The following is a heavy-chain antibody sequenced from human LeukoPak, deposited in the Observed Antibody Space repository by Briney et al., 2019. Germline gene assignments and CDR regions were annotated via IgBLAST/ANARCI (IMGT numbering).Heavy chain of an antibody. Sequence: GASVKASFKASGYTFTGYYMHWVRQAPGQGLEWMGWINPNSGGTNYAQKFQGRVTMTRDTSISTAYMELSRLRSDDTAVYYCARDQIGGYSYGYSSFDYWGQGTLVTVSS. CDR2: INPNSGGT. V-gene: IGHV1-2*02. D-gene: IGHD5-18*01. J-gene: IGHJ4*02. CDR3: ARDQIGGYSYGYSSFDY. CDR1: GYTFTGYY.